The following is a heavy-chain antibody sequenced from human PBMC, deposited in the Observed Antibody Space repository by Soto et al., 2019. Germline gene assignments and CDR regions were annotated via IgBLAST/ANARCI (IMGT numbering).Heavy chain of an antibody. CDR3: VRDDFGLGLDS. CDR2: TDSDGTFT. J-gene: IGHJ4*02. Sequence: GGSLRLSCVASGFTFSTYWMHWVRQTPGEGLVWVSHTDSDGTFTTYADSVKGRFTISRDNAKSTLYLQMNSLRAEDTGVYYCVRDDFGLGLDSWGLGTLVTVSS. D-gene: IGHD1-26*01. V-gene: IGHV3-74*01. CDR1: GFTFSTYW.